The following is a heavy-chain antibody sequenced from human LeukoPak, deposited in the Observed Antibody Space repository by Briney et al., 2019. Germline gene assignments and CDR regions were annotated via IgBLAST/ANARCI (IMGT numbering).Heavy chain of an antibody. CDR1: GFSFSGHW. V-gene: IGHV3-74*01. J-gene: IGHJ4*02. Sequence: QPGGSLRLSCTASGFSFSGHWMHWAPQLPGKGLVWVSRISPTGSTTSYADSVKGRFTVSRDNAKNTLYLQVNNLRAEDTAVYYCARGPNSNWSGLDFWGQGTLLTVSS. D-gene: IGHD6-6*01. CDR2: ISPTGSTT. CDR3: ARGPNSNWSGLDF.